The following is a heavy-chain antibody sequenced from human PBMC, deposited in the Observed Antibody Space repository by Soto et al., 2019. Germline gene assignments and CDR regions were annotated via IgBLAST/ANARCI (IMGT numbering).Heavy chain of an antibody. D-gene: IGHD3-9*01. CDR1: GFSFSNYW. V-gene: IGHV3-74*01. CDR3: ARSPGGYYID. CDR2: INTDGSST. J-gene: IGHJ3*01. Sequence: EVQLVESGGGLVQPGGSLRLSCADSGFSFSNYWMHWVRQGPGKGLVWVSRINTDGSSTNYADSVKGRFTISRDNAKKTRYLQMNSLRAEDTAVYYCARSPGGYYIDWGQGTMVTVSS.